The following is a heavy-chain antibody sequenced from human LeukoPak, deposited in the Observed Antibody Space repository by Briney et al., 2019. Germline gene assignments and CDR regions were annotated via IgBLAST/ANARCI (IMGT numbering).Heavy chain of an antibody. CDR1: GFTFSRHA. V-gene: IGHV3-64*01. J-gene: IGHJ4*02. CDR2: ISSNGGST. D-gene: IGHD1-26*01. Sequence: GGSLRLSCAASGFTFSRHAMHWVRQAPGKGLEYVSVISSNGGSTYYGNSVKGRFTISRDNSKNTLYLQMGSLRTEDMAVYYCAREAVGAAIDYWGQGTVVTVSS. CDR3: AREAVGAAIDY.